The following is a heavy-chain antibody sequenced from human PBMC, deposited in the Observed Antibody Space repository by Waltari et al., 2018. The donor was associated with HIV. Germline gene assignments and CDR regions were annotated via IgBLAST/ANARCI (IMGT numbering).Heavy chain of an antibody. D-gene: IGHD3-22*01. V-gene: IGHV4-59*01. CDR2: VHGSGST. Sequence: QVQLQESGPGLVKPSETLSLICSVPGGPTSGYYWTWTRQPPGKGLEWIGYVHGSGSTKYNPSLQSRVTISIDTSRNQVSLALNSVTAADTAVYFCARVKASYYDGSGFYFLDYWGQGTLVTVSS. CDR3: ARVKASYYDGSGFYFLDY. J-gene: IGHJ4*02. CDR1: GGPTSGYY.